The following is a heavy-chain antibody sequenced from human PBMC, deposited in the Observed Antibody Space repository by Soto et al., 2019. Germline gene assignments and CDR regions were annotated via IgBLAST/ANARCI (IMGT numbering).Heavy chain of an antibody. V-gene: IGHV1-69*06. J-gene: IGHJ4*02. D-gene: IGHD3-3*01. CDR1: GDTFSNYA. CDR3: AASNFQSRVSGYFNLEF. CDR2: IIPLFDSA. Sequence: PVKVSCKTSGDTFSNYAISWVRQAPGQGLEWMGGIIPLFDSASYAQRSHDRVTITADKFTSTAYMELRSLTSEDTAVYYCAASNFQSRVSGYFNLEFWGQVTLVTVSS.